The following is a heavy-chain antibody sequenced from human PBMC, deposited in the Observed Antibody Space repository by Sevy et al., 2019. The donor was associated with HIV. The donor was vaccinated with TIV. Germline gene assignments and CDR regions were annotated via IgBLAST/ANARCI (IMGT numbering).Heavy chain of an antibody. D-gene: IGHD3-16*01. V-gene: IGHV4-61*01. CDR1: GDSGDRTIYY. J-gene: IGHJ4*02. CDR3: ARGGKGHGGLYFGL. Sequence: SETLSLTCTVSGDSGDRTIYYWTWIRQPPGKALEWIGFISHSGYTSYNASLKSRVVLSIDAARNQFSLKLISVQAAERAIYCCARGGKGHGGLYFGLWGQGSLGSVSS. CDR2: ISHSGYT.